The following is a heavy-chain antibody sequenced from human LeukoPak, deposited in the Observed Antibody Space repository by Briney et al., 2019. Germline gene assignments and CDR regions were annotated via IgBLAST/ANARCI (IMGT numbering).Heavy chain of an antibody. Sequence: PGGPLRLSCAASGFTFSSYAMHWVRQAPGKGLEYVSAISSNGGSTYYANSVKGRFTISRDNSKNTLYLQMGSLRAEDMAVYYCARASSSSFFSAFDIWGQGTMVTVSS. CDR1: GFTFSSYA. CDR3: ARASSSSFFSAFDI. CDR2: ISSNGGST. J-gene: IGHJ3*02. D-gene: IGHD6-13*01. V-gene: IGHV3-64*01.